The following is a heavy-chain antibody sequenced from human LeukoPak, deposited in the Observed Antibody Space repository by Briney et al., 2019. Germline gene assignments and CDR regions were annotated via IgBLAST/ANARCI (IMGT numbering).Heavy chain of an antibody. Sequence: PGGSLRLSCAASGFIFSNYWMTWVRQAPGKGLEWVANVKQDGSETYYMDSLRGRFTISRDNAKNSLYLQMNSLRAEDTAVYYCARDLRFREDFWGQGTLVTVSS. V-gene: IGHV3-7*01. CDR3: ARDLRFREDF. CDR1: GFIFSNYW. D-gene: IGHD3-10*01. J-gene: IGHJ4*02. CDR2: VKQDGSET.